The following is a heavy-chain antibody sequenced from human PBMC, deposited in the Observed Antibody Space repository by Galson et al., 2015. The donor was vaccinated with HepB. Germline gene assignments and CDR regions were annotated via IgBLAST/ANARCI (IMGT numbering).Heavy chain of an antibody. CDR3: AKDHNYYYDSSGYPPH. D-gene: IGHD3-22*01. CDR2: ISYDGSNK. V-gene: IGHV3-30*18. J-gene: IGHJ4*02. Sequence: SLRLSCAASGFTFSSYGMHWVRQAPGKGLEWVAVISYDGSNKNYADSVKGRFTISRDNSKKTLFLQMNSLRAEDTAVYYCAKDHNYYYDSSGYPPHWGQGTLVTVSS. CDR1: GFTFSSYG.